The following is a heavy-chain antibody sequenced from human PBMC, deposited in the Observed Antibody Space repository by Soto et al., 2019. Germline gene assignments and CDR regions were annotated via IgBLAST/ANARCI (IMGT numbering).Heavy chain of an antibody. J-gene: IGHJ1*01. D-gene: IGHD3-10*01. CDR2: LYSGGST. Sequence: EVQLVESGGGLVXXXXSLRLSCAASGFTVSSNYMSWVRQAPGKGLEWVSVLYSGGSTYYADSVKGRFTISRDNSKNTLYLQMTSLRAEDTAVYYCARDMVRGLYPEYFQHWGQGTLVTVSS. CDR1: GFTVSSNY. CDR3: ARDMVRGLYPEYFQH. V-gene: IGHV3-66*01.